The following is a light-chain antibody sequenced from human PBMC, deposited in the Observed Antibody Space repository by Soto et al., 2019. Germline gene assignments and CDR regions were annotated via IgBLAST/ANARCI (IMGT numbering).Light chain of an antibody. CDR2: DAS. CDR1: HDVSVS. CDR3: QQFGRLGT. V-gene: IGKV3-20*01. J-gene: IGKJ1*01. Sequence: IVFTQSTDTLALSQGVGAILSCSASHDVSVSLVWYRQRPSQSPRLIMLDASNRATDIPDRFSGSGSGTDFTLTIGRLEAEDFAVYYCQQFGRLGTLGQGTKV.